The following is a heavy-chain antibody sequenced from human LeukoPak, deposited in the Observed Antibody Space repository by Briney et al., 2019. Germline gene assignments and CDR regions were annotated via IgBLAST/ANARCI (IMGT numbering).Heavy chain of an antibody. CDR2: NNPNSGGT. V-gene: IGHV1-2*02. CDR1: GYTFTGYY. CDR3: ARGSRGSYLYYFDY. J-gene: IGHJ4*02. D-gene: IGHD1-26*01. Sequence: ASVKVSCKASGYTFTGYYMHWVRQAPGQGLEWMGWNNPNSGGTNYAQKFQGRVTMTRDTSISTAYMELSRLRSDDTAVYYCARGSRGSYLYYFDYWGQGTLVTVSS.